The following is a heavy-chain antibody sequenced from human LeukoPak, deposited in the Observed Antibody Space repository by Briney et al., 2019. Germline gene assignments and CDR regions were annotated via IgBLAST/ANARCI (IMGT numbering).Heavy chain of an antibody. D-gene: IGHD4-17*01. J-gene: IGHJ4*02. CDR2: IYNSGST. CDR1: GYSISSGYY. CDR3: ARSGLRTVTRRASGAIDY. Sequence: SETLSLTCTVSGYSISSGYYWGWIRQSPGKGLEWIGSIYNSGSTYYNPSLKSRVTISVDTSKNQFSLKLSSVTAADTAVYYCARSGLRTVTRRASGAIDYWGQGTLVTVSS. V-gene: IGHV4-38-2*02.